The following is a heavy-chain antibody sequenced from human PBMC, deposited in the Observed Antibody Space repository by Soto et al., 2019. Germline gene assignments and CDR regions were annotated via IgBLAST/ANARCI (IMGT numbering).Heavy chain of an antibody. D-gene: IGHD2-2*01. CDR1: GSTFSSYA. Sequence: QVQLVQSGAEVTKPGSSVKVSCKASGSTFSSYAISWVRQAPGQGLEWMGGIIPIYETTNYAQKLQGRVTITADASKSTAYMELSRLRSEDTAVYYCARSQGSSTSLEIYYYYYYGRDVAGQGTTVTVSS. J-gene: IGHJ6*02. CDR2: IIPIYETT. V-gene: IGHV1-69*01. CDR3: ARSQGSSTSLEIYYYYYYGRDV.